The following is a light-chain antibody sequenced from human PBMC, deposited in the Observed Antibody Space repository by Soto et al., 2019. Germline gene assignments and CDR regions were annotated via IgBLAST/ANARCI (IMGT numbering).Light chain of an antibody. Sequence: EIVLTQSPGTLSLSPGERATLSCRASQSVTSGYLAWFQQKPGQPPRLLIYGAASRATGVPDRFSGSGSGKDFTLTISRLEPEDFAVYYCQQYGSSPPKTFGQGTKVEIK. CDR3: QQYGSSPPKT. CDR1: QSVTSGY. J-gene: IGKJ1*01. CDR2: GAA. V-gene: IGKV3-20*01.